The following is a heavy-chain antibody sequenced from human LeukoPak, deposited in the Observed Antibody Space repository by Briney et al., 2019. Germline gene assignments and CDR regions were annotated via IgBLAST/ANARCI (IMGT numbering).Heavy chain of an antibody. V-gene: IGHV5-51*01. D-gene: IGHD3/OR15-3a*01. CDR2: IYPGDSDV. J-gene: IGHJ4*02. CDR3: VRRGFTYDFFDY. Sequence: GESLKISCKASGFSFTNYWIGWVRQMPGKGLEWMGIIYPGDSDVKYSPSVQGQVTISADKSITTAYLQWSSLKASDTAMYYCVRRGFTYDFFDYWGRGTLVTVSS. CDR1: GFSFTNYW.